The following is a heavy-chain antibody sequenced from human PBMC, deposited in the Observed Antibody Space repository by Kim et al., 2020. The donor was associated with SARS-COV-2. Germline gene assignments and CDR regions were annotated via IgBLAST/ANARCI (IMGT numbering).Heavy chain of an antibody. CDR3: ARANYGGNSAFAMVNYYYYGMDV. CDR1: GGSVSSGSYY. Sequence: SETLSLTCTVSGGSVSSGSYYWSWIRQPPGKGLEWIGYIYYSGSTNYNPSLKSRVTISVDTSKNQFSLKLSSVTAADTAVYYCARANYGGNSAFAMVNYYYYGMDVWGQGTTVTVSS. J-gene: IGHJ6*02. CDR2: IYYSGST. V-gene: IGHV4-61*01. D-gene: IGHD4-17*01.